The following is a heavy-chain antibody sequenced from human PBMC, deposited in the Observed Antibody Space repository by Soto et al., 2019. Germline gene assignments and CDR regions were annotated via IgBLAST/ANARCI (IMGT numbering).Heavy chain of an antibody. CDR1: GYTFNNYG. D-gene: IGHD2-15*01. CDR3: ARCYCSVGSCYTCWHFDL. J-gene: IGHJ2*01. CDR2: IGPYNGNT. Sequence: QVQLVQSGAEVKKPGASVKVSCKASGYTFNNYGISGVRQAPGQGLEWMGWIGPYNGNTDHAQNFQGRVTMTTDTSTNTAYMELRSLRSDDTALYYCARCYCSVGSCYTCWHFDLWGRGTLVTVSS. V-gene: IGHV1-18*01.